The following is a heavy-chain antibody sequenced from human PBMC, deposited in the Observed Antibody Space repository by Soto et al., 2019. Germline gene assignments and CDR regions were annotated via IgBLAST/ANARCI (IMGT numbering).Heavy chain of an antibody. J-gene: IGHJ5*02. V-gene: IGHV6-1*01. D-gene: IGHD4-17*01. Sequence: KQSPTLSLTCAISGDSVSSNSAAWNWIRQSPSRGLEWLGRTYYRSKWYNDYAVSVKSRITINPDTSKNQFSLQLNSVTPEDTAVYYCARDQDTVTTNPYNWFDPWGQGTLVTVSS. CDR1: GDSVSSNSAA. CDR3: ARDQDTVTTNPYNWFDP. CDR2: TYYRSKWYN.